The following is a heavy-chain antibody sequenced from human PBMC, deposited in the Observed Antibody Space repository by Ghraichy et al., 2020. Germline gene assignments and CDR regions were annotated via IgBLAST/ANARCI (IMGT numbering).Heavy chain of an antibody. CDR3: VRDRGGWYSDLGYGMDV. V-gene: IGHV4-59*01. CDR1: GGSIRSDY. D-gene: IGHD6-19*01. CDR2: ISNSGST. J-gene: IGHJ6*02. Sequence: SQTLSLTCTVSGGSIRSDYWSWIRQPPGKGLEWIGYISNSGSTSYNPSLKSRVTISLDTSKKQVSLKMTYVTAADTAMYYCVRDRGGWYSDLGYGMDVWGQGTTVTVSS.